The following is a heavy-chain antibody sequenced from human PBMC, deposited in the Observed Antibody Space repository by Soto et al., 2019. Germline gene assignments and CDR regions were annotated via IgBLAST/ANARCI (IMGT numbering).Heavy chain of an antibody. V-gene: IGHV5-10-1*01. CDR3: ARHQWGRHAFWSGYYMGDILTNYYYGMGV. CDR1: GYSFTSYW. J-gene: IGHJ6*02. CDR2: IDPSDSYT. D-gene: IGHD3-3*01. Sequence: PGESLKISCKGSGYSFTSYWISWVRQMPGKGLEWMGRIDPSDSYTNYSPSFQGHVTISADKSISTAYLQWSSLKASDTAMYYCARHQWGRHAFWSGYYMGDILTNYYYGMGVWGQGTTVTVSS.